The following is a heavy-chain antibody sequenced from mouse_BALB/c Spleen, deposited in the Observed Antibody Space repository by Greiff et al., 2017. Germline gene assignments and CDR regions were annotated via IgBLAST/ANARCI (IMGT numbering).Heavy chain of an antibody. Sequence: VQLQQSGTVLARPGASVKMSCKASGYTFTSYWMHWVKQRPGQGLEWIGAIYPGNSDTSYNQKFKGKAKLTAVTSTSTAYMELSSLTNEDSAVYYCTREGDGNYGFAYWGQGTLVTVSA. J-gene: IGHJ3*01. V-gene: IGHV1-5*01. CDR1: GYTFTSYW. D-gene: IGHD2-1*01. CDR2: IYPGNSDT. CDR3: TREGDGNYGFAY.